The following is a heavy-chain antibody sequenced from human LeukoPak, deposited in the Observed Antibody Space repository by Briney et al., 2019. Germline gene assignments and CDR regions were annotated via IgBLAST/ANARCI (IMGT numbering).Heavy chain of an antibody. D-gene: IGHD6-13*01. V-gene: IGHV3-30*18. CDR3: AKSSDAFDI. CDR1: GFTFSSYG. CDR2: ISYDGSNK. Sequence: PGGSLRLSCAASGFTFSSYGMHWVRQAPGKGLEWVAVISYDGSNKYYADSVKGRFTISRDSSKNTLYLQMNSLRAEDTAVYYCAKSSDAFDIWGQGTMVTVSS. J-gene: IGHJ3*02.